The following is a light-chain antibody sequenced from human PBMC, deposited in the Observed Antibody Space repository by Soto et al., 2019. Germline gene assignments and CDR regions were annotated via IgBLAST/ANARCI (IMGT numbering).Light chain of an antibody. CDR1: QSISSW. V-gene: IGKV1-5*03. Sequence: DIQMTQSPSTLSASVGDRVTITCRASQSISSWLAWYQQKPGKAPNLLIYKASTLESGVPSRFSGSGSGTEFTLTISSVQPDDFATCYCQQYKSYPLTFGGGTKVDIK. CDR2: KAS. CDR3: QQYKSYPLT. J-gene: IGKJ4*01.